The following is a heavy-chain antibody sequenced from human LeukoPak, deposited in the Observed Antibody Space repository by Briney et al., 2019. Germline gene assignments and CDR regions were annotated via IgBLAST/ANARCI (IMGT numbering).Heavy chain of an antibody. CDR3: ARQGSLVGATGRFYDY. J-gene: IGHJ4*02. CDR1: GGSISSYY. D-gene: IGHD1-26*01. CDR2: IYYSGST. V-gene: IGHV4-59*08. Sequence: SETLSLTCTVSGGSISSYYWSWIRQPPGKGLEWIGYIYYSGSTNYNPSLKSRVTISLDKSNNQFSLNLTSVTAADTAVYYCARQGSLVGATGRFYDYWGQGTLVTVSS.